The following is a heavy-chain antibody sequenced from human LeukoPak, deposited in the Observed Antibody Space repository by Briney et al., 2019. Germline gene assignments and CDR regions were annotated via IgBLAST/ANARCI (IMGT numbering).Heavy chain of an antibody. CDR3: ARALRGGNYYYFDY. Sequence: GASVKVSCKASGYTFTSYAMNWVRQAPGQGLEWMGWINTNTGNPTYAQGFTGRFVFSLDTSASTAYLQISSLKAEDTAVYYCARALRGGNYYYFDYWGQGTLVTVSS. CDR2: INTNTGNP. J-gene: IGHJ4*02. D-gene: IGHD1-26*01. CDR1: GYTFTSYA. V-gene: IGHV7-4-1*02.